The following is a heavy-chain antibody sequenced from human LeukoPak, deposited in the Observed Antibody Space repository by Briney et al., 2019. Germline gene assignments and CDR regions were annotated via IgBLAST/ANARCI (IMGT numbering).Heavy chain of an antibody. CDR1: GFTFNSYW. CDR3: AKRGDGGAWYDY. D-gene: IGHD6-19*01. CDR2: ISSDGSNT. V-gene: IGHV3-74*01. J-gene: IGHJ4*02. Sequence: HSGGSLRLSCAVSGFTFNSYWMDWVRQAPGKGLVWVSRISSDGSNTAYADSVKGRFTISRDNAKNTLYLQMRSLSAEETAVYYCAKRGDGGAWYDYWGQGTLVIVSS.